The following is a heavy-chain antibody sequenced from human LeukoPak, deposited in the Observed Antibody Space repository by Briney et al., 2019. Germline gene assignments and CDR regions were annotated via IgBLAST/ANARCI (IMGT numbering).Heavy chain of an antibody. Sequence: GRSLRLSCAASGFTFSSYGMHWVRQAPGKGLEWAAVIWYDGSNKYYADSVKGRFTISRDNSKNTLYLQMNSLRAEDTAVYYCAREHVCSSTSCSYYYYYGMDVWGKGTTVTVSS. CDR1: GFTFSSYG. J-gene: IGHJ6*04. CDR3: AREHVCSSTSCSYYYYYGMDV. CDR2: IWYDGSNK. V-gene: IGHV3-33*01. D-gene: IGHD2-2*01.